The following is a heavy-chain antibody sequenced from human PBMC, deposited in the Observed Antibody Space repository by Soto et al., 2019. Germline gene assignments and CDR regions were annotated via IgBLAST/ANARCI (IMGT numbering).Heavy chain of an antibody. CDR1: GFPFSDYY. CDR2: ISSSSSDT. D-gene: IGHD3-9*01. V-gene: IGHV3-11*05. CDR3: ARRRPTGYYNY. J-gene: IGHJ4*02. Sequence: QVQLVESGGDLVKPGGSLRLSCAASGFPFSDYYMSWIRQAPGKGLEWVSSISSSSSDTNYAQSVKGRFTISRDNAKNPLHRQMNSLRAADTAVYYCARRRPTGYYNYWGQGTLVTVSA.